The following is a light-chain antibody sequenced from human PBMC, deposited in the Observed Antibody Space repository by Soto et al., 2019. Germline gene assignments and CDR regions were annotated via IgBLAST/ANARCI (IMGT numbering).Light chain of an antibody. J-gene: IGLJ3*02. CDR1: STDVGGYNY. Sequence: QSALTQPDSVSGSPGQSIAISCTGTSTDVGGYNYVSWYQQHPGKAPKLMIYEVSNRPSGVSNRFSGAKSGNTASLTISGLQAEYEADYYCSSYTSDSTLVFGGGTKGTVL. V-gene: IGLV2-14*01. CDR2: EVS. CDR3: SSYTSDSTLV.